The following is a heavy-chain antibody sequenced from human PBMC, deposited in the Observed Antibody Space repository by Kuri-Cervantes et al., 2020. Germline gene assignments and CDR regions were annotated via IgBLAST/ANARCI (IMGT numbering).Heavy chain of an antibody. V-gene: IGHV3-7*01. CDR2: IKQDGSEK. J-gene: IGHJ3*02. Sequence: GESLKISCAASGFTFSSYWMTWVRQAPGKGLEWVANIKQDGSEKCYVDSVKGRFTISRDNAKNSLYLQMNSLTAEDTAVYYCARLYYYDSSGYYYVAPAAFDIWGQGTMVTVSS. CDR3: ARLYYYDSSGYYYVAPAAFDI. CDR1: GFTFSSYW. D-gene: IGHD3-22*01.